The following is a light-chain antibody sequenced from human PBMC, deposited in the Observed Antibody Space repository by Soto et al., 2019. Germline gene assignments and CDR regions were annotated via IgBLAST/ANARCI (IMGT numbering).Light chain of an antibody. CDR3: QSYDSSLSGWV. CDR2: GNN. V-gene: IGLV1-40*01. Sequence: QSVLTQPPSVSGAPGQRVTISCTGSSSNIGAGYDVHWYQQLPGTAPKLLIYGNNKRPSGVPDRFSGSKSGTSASLAITGLQAEDEADYYCQSYDSSLSGWVFGGGTKVTVL. CDR1: SSNIGAGYD. J-gene: IGLJ3*02.